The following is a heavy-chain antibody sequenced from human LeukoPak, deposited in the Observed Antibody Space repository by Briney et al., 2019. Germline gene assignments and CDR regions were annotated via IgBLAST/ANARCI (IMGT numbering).Heavy chain of an antibody. CDR2: ASATGGGR. Sequence: GGSLRLSCTTSGLTFTSYAMTWVRQAPGKGLEWVSTASATGGGRYYADSVRGRFTISRDSSKNTLYLQMSSLRAEDSAVYYCAKRDGSRNYHFDYWGQGTLVTVSS. D-gene: IGHD3-10*01. CDR3: AKRDGSRNYHFDY. J-gene: IGHJ4*02. V-gene: IGHV3-23*01. CDR1: GLTFTSYA.